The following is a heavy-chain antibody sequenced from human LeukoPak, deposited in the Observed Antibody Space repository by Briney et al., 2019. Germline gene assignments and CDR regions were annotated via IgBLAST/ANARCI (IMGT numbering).Heavy chain of an antibody. CDR1: GVYITNGLYF. CDR2: IYSNGDT. V-gene: IGHV4-61*02. CDR3: ARGKEVITMLRGLKPGYYFDY. J-gene: IGHJ4*02. D-gene: IGHD3-10*01. Sequence: SETLSLTCTVSGVYITNGLYFWNWIRQPAGKGLEWIGRIYSNGDTNYNPSLKSRVTISQDRTRNQFSLKLNSVTAADTAVYYCARGKEVITMLRGLKPGYYFDYWGQGTLVTVSS.